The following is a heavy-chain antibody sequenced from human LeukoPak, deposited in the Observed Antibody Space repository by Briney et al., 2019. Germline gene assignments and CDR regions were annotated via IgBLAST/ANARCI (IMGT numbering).Heavy chain of an antibody. CDR1: GFTFSSYV. Sequence: GGSLRLSCAASGFTFSSYVMSWVRQAPGKGLEWVSAISDSGGNTYYADSVKGRFTISRDNSKNTLYLQMNSLRAEDTAVYYCAKVSSSWPGDAFDIWGQGTMVTVSS. CDR2: ISDSGGNT. J-gene: IGHJ3*02. D-gene: IGHD6-13*01. CDR3: AKVSSSWPGDAFDI. V-gene: IGHV3-23*01.